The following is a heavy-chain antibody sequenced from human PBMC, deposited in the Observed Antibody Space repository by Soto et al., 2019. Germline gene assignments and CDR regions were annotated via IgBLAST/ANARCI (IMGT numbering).Heavy chain of an antibody. V-gene: IGHV1-3*01. D-gene: IGHD6-19*01. CDR3: ALTVAGYYYYGMDV. Sequence: ASVKVSCKASGYTFTSYAMHWVRQAPGQRLEWMGWINAGNGNTKYSQKFQGRVTITRDTSASTACMELSSLRSEDTAVYYCALTVAGYYYYGMDVWGQGTTVTVSS. CDR2: INAGNGNT. CDR1: GYTFTSYA. J-gene: IGHJ6*02.